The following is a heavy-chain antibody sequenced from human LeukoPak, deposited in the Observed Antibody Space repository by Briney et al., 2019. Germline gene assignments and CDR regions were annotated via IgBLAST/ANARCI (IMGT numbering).Heavy chain of an antibody. CDR3: AKGSDWLAVAGTPFDY. Sequence: SGGSLRLSCATSGFTFSSYAMSWVRQAPGKGLEWVSAISGSGGSTYYADSVKGRFTISRDNSKNTLYLQMNSLRAEDTAVYYCAKGSDWLAVAGTPFDYWGQGTLVTVSS. CDR2: ISGSGGST. D-gene: IGHD6-19*01. J-gene: IGHJ4*02. V-gene: IGHV3-23*01. CDR1: GFTFSSYA.